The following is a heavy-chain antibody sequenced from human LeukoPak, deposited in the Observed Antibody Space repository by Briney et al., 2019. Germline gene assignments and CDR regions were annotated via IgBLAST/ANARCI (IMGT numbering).Heavy chain of an antibody. J-gene: IGHJ4*02. CDR3: ARDGEHVPAHDY. V-gene: IGHV3-66*01. CDR2: IHRDGST. D-gene: IGHD3-10*01. Sequence: PGGSLRLSCAVSGFTVSTNYMSWVRQAPGKGLEWVSIIHRDGSTYYVDSVKGRFTISRDNTKNTLYIQMNSLRAEDTGVYYCARDGEHVPAHDYWGQGTLVTVSS. CDR1: GFTVSTNY.